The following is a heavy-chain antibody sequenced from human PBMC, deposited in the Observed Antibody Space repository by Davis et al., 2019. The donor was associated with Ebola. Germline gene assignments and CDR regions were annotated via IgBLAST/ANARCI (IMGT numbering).Heavy chain of an antibody. D-gene: IGHD2-2*01. CDR3: TWDLVPTAVGSPDW. CDR1: GFIFNKAW. J-gene: IGHJ4*02. CDR2: IKSKNDGEIT. V-gene: IGHV3-15*01. Sequence: GESLKISCAASGFIFNKAWMSWVRQAPGKGLEWVGRIKSKNDGEITDYGTPVQGRFIISRDDSKDTLYLQMNSLKAEDTAVYYCTWDLVPTAVGSPDWWGQGTLVTVSS.